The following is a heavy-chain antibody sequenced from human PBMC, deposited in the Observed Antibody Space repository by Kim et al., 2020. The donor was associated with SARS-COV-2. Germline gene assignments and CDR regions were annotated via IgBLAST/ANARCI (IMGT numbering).Heavy chain of an antibody. CDR3: AHYGLRDYYFYGMDV. CDR2: IYWDDDK. D-gene: IGHD3-22*01. V-gene: IGHV2-5*02. Sequence: SGPTLVKPTQTLTLTCTFSGFSLSTNEVGVGWIRQPPGKALEWLALIYWDDDKRYSPSLRSRLTITKDTSKNQVVLTMTNMDPVDTATYYCAHYGLRDYYFYGMDVWGQGTTVTVSS. CDR1: GFSLSTNEVG. J-gene: IGHJ6*02.